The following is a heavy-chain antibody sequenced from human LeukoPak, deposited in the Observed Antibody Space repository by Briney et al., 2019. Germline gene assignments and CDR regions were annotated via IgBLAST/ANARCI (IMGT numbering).Heavy chain of an antibody. Sequence: SETLSLTCTVSGGSISSSSYYWGWIRQPPGKGLEWIGSIYYSGSTYYNPSLKSRVTISVDTSKNQFSLKLSSVTAADTAVYYCAAFKYQLLSNWFDPWGQGTLVAVSS. V-gene: IGHV4-39*07. J-gene: IGHJ5*02. CDR2: IYYSGST. CDR1: GGSISSSSYY. D-gene: IGHD2-2*01. CDR3: AAFKYQLLSNWFDP.